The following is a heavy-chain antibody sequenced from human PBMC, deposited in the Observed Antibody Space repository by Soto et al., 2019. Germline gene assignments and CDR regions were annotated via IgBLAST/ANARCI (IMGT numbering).Heavy chain of an antibody. V-gene: IGHV4-34*01. D-gene: IGHD2-15*01. CDR1: GGSFSGYY. CDR3: ARHHIVEVVAAPDNWFDP. J-gene: IGHJ5*02. Sequence: SETLSLTCAVYGGSFSGYYWSWIRQPPGKGLEWIGEINHSGSTNYNPFLKSRVTISVDTSKNQFSLKLSSVTAADTAVYYCARHHIVEVVAAPDNWFDPWGQGTLVTVSS. CDR2: INHSGST.